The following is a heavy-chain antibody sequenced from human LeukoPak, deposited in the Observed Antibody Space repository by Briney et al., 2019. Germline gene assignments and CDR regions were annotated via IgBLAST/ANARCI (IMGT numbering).Heavy chain of an antibody. CDR1: GYIFTSYG. CDR3: ASVYKYGMDV. Sequence: ASVKVSCKASGYIFTSYGINWLRQAPGQGLEWMGWISAYNGNTNYAQKLQGRVTMTRDTSASTVYMELSSLRSEDTAVYYCASVYKYGMDVWGQGTTVTVSS. J-gene: IGHJ6*02. CDR2: ISAYNGNT. V-gene: IGHV1-18*01.